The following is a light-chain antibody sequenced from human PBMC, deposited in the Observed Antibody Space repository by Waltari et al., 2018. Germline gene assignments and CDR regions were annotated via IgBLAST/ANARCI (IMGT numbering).Light chain of an antibody. CDR2: KAS. CDR3: QQYNGYWT. J-gene: IGKJ1*01. V-gene: IGKV1-5*03. Sequence: DIQMTQSPSTLSASVGDRVTLTCRVSQSISSWLAWYQQKPGTAPKLLIYKASTLASGVPSRFSGSGSGTEFTLTINILQPDDFATYYCQQYNGYWTFGQGTKVEIK. CDR1: QSISSW.